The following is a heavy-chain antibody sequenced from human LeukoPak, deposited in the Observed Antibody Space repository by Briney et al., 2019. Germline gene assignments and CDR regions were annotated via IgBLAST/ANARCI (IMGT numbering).Heavy chain of an antibody. V-gene: IGHV4-30-2*01. Sequence: SETLSLTCTVSGGSISSGGYYWSWIRQPPGKGLEWIGYIYHSGSTYYNPSLKSRVTISVDRSKNQFSLKLSSVTAADTAVYYCARALYCSSTSCSSEFDYWGQGTLVTVSS. J-gene: IGHJ4*02. D-gene: IGHD2-2*01. CDR1: GGSISSGGYY. CDR2: IYHSGST. CDR3: ARALYCSSTSCSSEFDY.